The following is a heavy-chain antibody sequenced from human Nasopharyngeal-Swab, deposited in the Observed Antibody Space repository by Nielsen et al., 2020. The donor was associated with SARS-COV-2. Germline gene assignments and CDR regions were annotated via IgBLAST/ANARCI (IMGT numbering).Heavy chain of an antibody. CDR2: IGTAGDT. CDR1: GFTFSSYD. Sequence: GESLKISCAASGFTFSSYDMHWVRQATGKGLEWVSAIGTAGDTYYPGSVKGRFTISRENAKNSLYLQMNSLRAGDTAVYFCARAGASSSGRYYMDVWGKGTSVTVSS. J-gene: IGHJ6*03. D-gene: IGHD3-10*01. V-gene: IGHV3-13*01. CDR3: ARAGASSSGRYYMDV.